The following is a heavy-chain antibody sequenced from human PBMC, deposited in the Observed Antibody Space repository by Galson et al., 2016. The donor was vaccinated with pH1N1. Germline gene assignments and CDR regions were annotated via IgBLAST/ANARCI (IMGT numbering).Heavy chain of an antibody. CDR1: GFTFNSYG. D-gene: IGHD3-3*01. CDR2: VHYDGNNK. J-gene: IGHJ3*02. V-gene: IGHV3-30*02. CDR3: ASNQRFLEQDAFDI. Sequence: SLRLSCAASGFTFNSYGMHWVRQGPGKGLEWVAFVHYDGNNKYYADSVKGRFTVSRDNSKNTLYLQMNSLRAEDTAHYYCASNQRFLEQDAFDIWGLGTRVTVSS.